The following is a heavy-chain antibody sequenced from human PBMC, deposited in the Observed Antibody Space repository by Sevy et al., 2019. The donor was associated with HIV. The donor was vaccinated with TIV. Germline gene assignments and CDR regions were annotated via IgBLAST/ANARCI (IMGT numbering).Heavy chain of an antibody. D-gene: IGHD3-22*01. CDR1: GFTFNNAW. J-gene: IGHJ4*02. Sequence: GGSLRLSCAVSGFTFNNAWMNWVRQAPGTGLQWVGLCKSKIDGETTDYAAPVKGRFTISRDDSKNTLYLQMNSLKIEDTAVYYCATAPGYYDSAPFDYWGPGTLVTVSS. CDR3: ATAPGYYDSAPFDY. CDR2: CKSKIDGETT. V-gene: IGHV3-15*01.